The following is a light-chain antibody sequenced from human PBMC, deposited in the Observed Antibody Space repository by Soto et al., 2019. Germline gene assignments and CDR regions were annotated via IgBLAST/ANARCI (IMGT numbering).Light chain of an antibody. Sequence: IQMTQSPSTLSGSVGDRVTITCRASQDINVYLNWYQQKRGDVPKLLVYAASTLHSGVPSRFTGSGCQRDFTLTISSLQPEDCATYYCQHGYDARYNFGQGTKV. CDR1: QDINVY. CDR2: AAS. CDR3: QHGYDARYN. J-gene: IGKJ2*01. V-gene: IGKV1-39*01.